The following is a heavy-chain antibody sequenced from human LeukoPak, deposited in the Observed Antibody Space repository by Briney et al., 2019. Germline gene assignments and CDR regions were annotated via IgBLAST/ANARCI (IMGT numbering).Heavy chain of an antibody. D-gene: IGHD1-26*01. V-gene: IGHV3-23*01. J-gene: IGHJ6*02. Sequence: GGSLRLSCAASGFTFSSYAMSWVRQAPGKGLEWVSAISGSGGSTYYADSVKGRFTISRDNSKNTVYLQMNSLRAEDTAVYYCAKGTGSSETSYYYYGMDVWGQGTTVTVSS. CDR1: GFTFSSYA. CDR3: AKGTGSSETSYYYYGMDV. CDR2: ISGSGGST.